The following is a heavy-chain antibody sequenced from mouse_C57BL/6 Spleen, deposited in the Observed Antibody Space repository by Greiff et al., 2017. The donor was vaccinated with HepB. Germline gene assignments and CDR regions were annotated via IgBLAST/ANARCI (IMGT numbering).Heavy chain of an antibody. CDR2: IYPGDGDT. D-gene: IGHD1-1*01. J-gene: IGHJ1*03. CDR3: ARSTTVLYWYFDV. V-gene: IGHV1-82*01. Sequence: CKASGYAFSSSWMNWVKQRPGKGLEWIGRIYPGDGDTNYNGKFKGKATLTADKSSSTAYMQTSSLTSEDSAVYFCARSTTVLYWYFDVWGTGTTVTVSS. CDR1: GYAFSSSW.